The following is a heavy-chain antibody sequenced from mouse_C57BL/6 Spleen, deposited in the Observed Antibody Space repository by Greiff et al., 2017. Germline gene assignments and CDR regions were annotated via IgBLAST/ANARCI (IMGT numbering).Heavy chain of an antibody. CDR3: ARSYGNYFAY. V-gene: IGHV1-50*01. D-gene: IGHD2-1*01. Sequence: QVQLQQSGAELVKPGASVKLSCKASGYTFTSYWMQWVKQRPGQGLEWIGEIDPSDSYTNYNQKFKGKATLTVDTSSSTAYMQLSSLTSEDSAVYYCARSYGNYFAYWGQGTLVTVSA. CDR1: GYTFTSYW. CDR2: IDPSDSYT. J-gene: IGHJ3*01.